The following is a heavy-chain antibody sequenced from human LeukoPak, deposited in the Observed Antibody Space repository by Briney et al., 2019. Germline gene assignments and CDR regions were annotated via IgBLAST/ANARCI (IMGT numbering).Heavy chain of an antibody. CDR2: IYYSGST. V-gene: IGHV4-59*01. CDR1: GGSISSYY. Sequence: SETLSLTCAVSGGSISSYYWSWIRQPPGKGLEWIGYIYYSGSTNYNPSLKSRVTISVDTSKNQFSLKLSSVTAADTAVYYCARAGSSGWPNYYYYYGMDVWGQGTTVTVSS. J-gene: IGHJ6*02. CDR3: ARAGSSGWPNYYYYYGMDV. D-gene: IGHD6-19*01.